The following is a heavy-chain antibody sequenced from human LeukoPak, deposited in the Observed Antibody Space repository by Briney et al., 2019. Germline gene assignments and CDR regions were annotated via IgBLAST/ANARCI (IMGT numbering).Heavy chain of an antibody. D-gene: IGHD3-3*01. V-gene: IGHV3-9*01. CDR3: AKETFWSGTF. CDR1: GFTFDDYA. Sequence: PGGSLRLSCAASGFTFDDYAMHWVRQAPGKGLEWVSGISWNSGSIGYADSVKGRFTISRDNSKNTLHLQMNSLRAEDTAVYYCAKETFWSGTFWGQGTLVTVSS. J-gene: IGHJ4*02. CDR2: ISWNSGSI.